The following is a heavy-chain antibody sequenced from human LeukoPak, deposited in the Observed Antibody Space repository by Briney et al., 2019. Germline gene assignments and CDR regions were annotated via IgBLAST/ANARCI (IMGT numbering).Heavy chain of an antibody. V-gene: IGHV3-30-3*01. Sequence: GGSLRLSCAASGFTFSSYAMHWVRQAPGKGLEWVAVISYDGSNKYYADSVKGRFTISRDDSQNTLYLQMNSLRAEDTAVYYCAKVRSGSYSDYFDYWGQGTLVTVSS. CDR2: ISYDGSNK. D-gene: IGHD1-26*01. CDR1: GFTFSSYA. J-gene: IGHJ4*02. CDR3: AKVRSGSYSDYFDY.